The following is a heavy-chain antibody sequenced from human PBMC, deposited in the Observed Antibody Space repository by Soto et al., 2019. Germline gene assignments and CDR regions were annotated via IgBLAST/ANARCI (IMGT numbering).Heavy chain of an antibody. D-gene: IGHD2-2*01. J-gene: IGHJ6*04. V-gene: IGHV3-48*03. Sequence: EAQLVESGGNLVQPGGSLRLSCAASGFTFSHFEMHWVRQAPGQGLEWVSYINTACSTKYYAEPVKGRFTISRDNARNSLFLQMNSLRAEDTAVYYCARAECSNPNCLTAYNSSGLDVWCEGSTVSVSS. CDR3: ARAECSNPNCLTAYNSSGLDV. CDR1: GFTFSHFE. CDR2: INTACSTK.